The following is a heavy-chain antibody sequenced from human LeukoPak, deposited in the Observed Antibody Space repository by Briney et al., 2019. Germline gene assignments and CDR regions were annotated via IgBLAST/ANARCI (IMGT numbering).Heavy chain of an antibody. CDR2: IYPGDSDT. CDR1: GYSFTSYW. Sequence: GESLKISCKGSGYSFTSYWIGWVRQMPGKGLEWMGIIYPGDSDTRYSPSFQGQVTISADKSISTAYLQWSSLKASDTAMYYCARHRAASVTKGNWFDPWGQGTLVTVS. V-gene: IGHV5-51*01. D-gene: IGHD4-17*01. J-gene: IGHJ5*02. CDR3: ARHRAASVTKGNWFDP.